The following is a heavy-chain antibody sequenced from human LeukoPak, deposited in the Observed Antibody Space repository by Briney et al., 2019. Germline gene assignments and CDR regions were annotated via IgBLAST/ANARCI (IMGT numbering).Heavy chain of an antibody. Sequence: ASVKVSCKASGYTFTGYYMHWVRQAPGQGLEWMGWINPNSGGTNYAQKFQGRVTMTRDTSISTAYMELSRLRSDDTAVYYCARVGVLMVCAIHNWFDPWGQGTLVTVSS. V-gene: IGHV1-2*02. J-gene: IGHJ5*02. CDR3: ARVGVLMVCAIHNWFDP. CDR1: GYTFTGYY. D-gene: IGHD2-8*01. CDR2: INPNSGGT.